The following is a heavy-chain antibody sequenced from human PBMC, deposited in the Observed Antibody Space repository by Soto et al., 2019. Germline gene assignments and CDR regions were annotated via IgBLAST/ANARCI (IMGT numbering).Heavy chain of an antibody. V-gene: IGHV1-69*01. CDR2: IIPIFGTA. CDR1: GGTFSSYA. J-gene: IGHJ6*02. CDR3: ASKINYYDSSGYLNYYYYYGMDV. D-gene: IGHD3-22*01. Sequence: QVQLVQSGAEVKKPGSSVKVSCKASGGTFSSYAISWVRQAPGQGLEWMGGIIPIFGTANYAQKFQGRVTITADESTSTAYMELSSLRSEDTAVYYCASKINYYDSSGYLNYYYYYGMDVWGQGTTVTVSS.